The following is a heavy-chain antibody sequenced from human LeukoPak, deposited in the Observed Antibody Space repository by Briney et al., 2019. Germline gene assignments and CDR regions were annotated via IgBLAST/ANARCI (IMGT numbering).Heavy chain of an antibody. CDR2: IYSGGAA. V-gene: IGHV3-53*01. CDR1: GLIVSNYY. J-gene: IGHJ4*02. Sequence: GGSLRLSCAASGLIVSNYYMSWVRQAPGKGLECVSVIYSGGAAYYADSVKGRFTISRDNSKNTLYLQMNSLRAEDTAVYFCAREYGSGTFDWGQGTLVTVSS. CDR3: AREYGSGTFD. D-gene: IGHD2-2*01.